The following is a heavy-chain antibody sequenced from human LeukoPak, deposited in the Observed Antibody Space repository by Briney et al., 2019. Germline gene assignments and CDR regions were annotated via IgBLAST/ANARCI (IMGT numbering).Heavy chain of an antibody. V-gene: IGHV1-2*02. CDR2: IKPDSGGT. CDR1: GYTFTVWY. D-gene: IGHD7-27*01. Sequence: ASVKVSCKASGYTFTVWYMHWVRQAPGQELEWMGWIKPDSGGTDYAQKFQGRVTMTRDTSISTAYMELSRLTSDDTAVYYCARDAETLINWGSADYFDYWGQGTLVTVSS. J-gene: IGHJ4*02. CDR3: ARDAETLINWGSADYFDY.